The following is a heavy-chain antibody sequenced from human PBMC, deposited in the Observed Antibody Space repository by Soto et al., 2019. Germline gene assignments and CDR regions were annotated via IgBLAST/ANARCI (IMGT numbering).Heavy chain of an antibody. V-gene: IGHV4-4*02. Sequence: PSETLSLTCAVSGGSISSSNWWSLVRQPPGKGLEWIGEIFHSGSTSCNPSLKSRITISVDRSKNQFSLNLTSVTAADTAVYYCARLTSYDSSGYYCYWGQGTLVTVSS. CDR3: ARLTSYDSSGYYCY. CDR2: IFHSGST. D-gene: IGHD3-22*01. CDR1: GGSISSSNW. J-gene: IGHJ4*02.